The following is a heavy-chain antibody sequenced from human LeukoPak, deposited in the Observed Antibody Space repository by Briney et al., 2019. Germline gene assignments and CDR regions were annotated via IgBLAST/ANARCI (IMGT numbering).Heavy chain of an antibody. J-gene: IGHJ4*02. Sequence: ASVKVSCKASGYTFTSYGISWVRQAPGQGLDWMGWISAYNGNTNYAQKLQGRVTMTTDTSTSTAYMELRSLRSDDTAVYYCARVVLRYFDWLYAFDYWGQGTLVTVSS. CDR1: GYTFTSYG. CDR3: ARVVLRYFDWLYAFDY. D-gene: IGHD3-9*01. CDR2: ISAYNGNT. V-gene: IGHV1-18*01.